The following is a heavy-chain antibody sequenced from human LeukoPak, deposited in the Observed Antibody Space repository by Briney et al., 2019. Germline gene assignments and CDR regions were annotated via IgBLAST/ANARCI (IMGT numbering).Heavy chain of an antibody. D-gene: IGHD4-17*01. CDR3: ARDDYGDYGGLFGY. J-gene: IGHJ4*02. CDR1: GFPFSSYA. CDR2: ISSNGGST. Sequence: GGSLRLSCAASGFPFSSYAMHWVRQAPGKGLEYVSAISSNGGSTYYANSVKGRFTISRDNSKNTLYLQMGSLRAEDMAVYYCARDDYGDYGGLFGYWGQGTLVTVSS. V-gene: IGHV3-64*01.